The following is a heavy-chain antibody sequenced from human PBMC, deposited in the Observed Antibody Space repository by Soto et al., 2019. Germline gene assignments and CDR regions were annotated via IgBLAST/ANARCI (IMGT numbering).Heavy chain of an antibody. CDR3: YSSSWSNWFDP. V-gene: IGHV3-21*01. Sequence: GGSLRLSCAASGFTSISYSMNWVRQAPGKGLEWVSSISSSSSYIYYADSVKGRFTISRDNAKNSLYLQMNSLRAEDTAVYYCYSSSWSNWFDPWGQGTLVTVSS. D-gene: IGHD6-13*01. CDR2: ISSSSSYI. CDR1: GFTSISYS. J-gene: IGHJ5*02.